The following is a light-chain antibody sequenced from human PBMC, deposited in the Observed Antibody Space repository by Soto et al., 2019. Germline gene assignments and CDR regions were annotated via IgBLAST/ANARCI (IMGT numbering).Light chain of an antibody. CDR1: QSVSSK. J-gene: IGKJ1*01. CDR2: GAS. CDR3: QQYNSWLWT. V-gene: IGKV3-15*01. Sequence: EIVMTQSPSTLSLSXGERATLAXXASQSVSSKLAWYQQKPGQAPRLLIYGASTRATGIPARFSGSGSGTEFTLIISSLQSEDSAVYYCQQYNSWLWTFGQGTKVDIK.